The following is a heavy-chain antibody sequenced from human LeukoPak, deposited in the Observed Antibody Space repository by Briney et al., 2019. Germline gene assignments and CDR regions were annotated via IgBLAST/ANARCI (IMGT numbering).Heavy chain of an antibody. V-gene: IGHV1-69*13. CDR2: IIPIFGTA. Sequence: SVKVSCKASGYTFTSYGISWVRQAPGQGLEWMGGIIPIFGTANYAQKFQGRVTITADESTSTAYMELSSLRSEDTAVYYCASIVGATPAGGHWGQGTLVTVSS. CDR1: GYTFTSYG. D-gene: IGHD1-26*01. CDR3: ASIVGATPAGGH. J-gene: IGHJ1*01.